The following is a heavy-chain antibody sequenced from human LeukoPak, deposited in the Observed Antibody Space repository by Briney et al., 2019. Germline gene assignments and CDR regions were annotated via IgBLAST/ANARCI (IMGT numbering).Heavy chain of an antibody. V-gene: IGHV1-8*01. D-gene: IGHD6-25*01. J-gene: IGHJ5*02. CDR1: GYTFTSYD. CDR3: ARRRGTGDATQGRFDP. Sequence: GASVKVSCKASGYTFTSYDINWVRQATGQGLEWMGWMNPNSGNTGYAQKFQGRVTMTRNTSISTAYMELSSLRSEDTAVYYCARRRGTGDATQGRFDPWGQGTLVNASS. CDR2: MNPNSGNT.